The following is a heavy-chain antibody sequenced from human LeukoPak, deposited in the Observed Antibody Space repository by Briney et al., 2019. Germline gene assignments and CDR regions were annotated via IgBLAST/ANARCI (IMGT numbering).Heavy chain of an antibody. CDR2: IYYSGST. Sequence: SETLSLTCTVSGGSISSYCWSWIRQPPGKGLEWIGYIYYSGSTDYNPSLKSRVTISVDTSKNQFSLKLSSVTAADTAVYYCAREFRNNFDYWGQGTLVTVSS. D-gene: IGHD1-14*01. CDR1: GGSISSYC. J-gene: IGHJ4*02. CDR3: AREFRNNFDY. V-gene: IGHV4-59*01.